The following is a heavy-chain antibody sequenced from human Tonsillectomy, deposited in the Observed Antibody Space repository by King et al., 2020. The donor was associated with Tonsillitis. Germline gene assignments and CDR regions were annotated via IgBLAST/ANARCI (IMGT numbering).Heavy chain of an antibody. V-gene: IGHV3-23*04. Sequence: DVQLVESGGDLVQPGGSLRLSCVASGFNFDFYAMTWVRQAPGKGLEWVSGVSGSGDSGDVVTYYGDSVMGRFTISRDNSKNTLYLEMNSLRVDDTAVYYCARGGGTTVTTLGWSIYWYLDLWGRGTLVTVSS. CDR1: GFNFDFYA. J-gene: IGHJ2*01. D-gene: IGHD4-17*01. CDR3: ARGGGTTVTTLGWSIYWYLDL. CDR2: VSGSGDSGDVVT.